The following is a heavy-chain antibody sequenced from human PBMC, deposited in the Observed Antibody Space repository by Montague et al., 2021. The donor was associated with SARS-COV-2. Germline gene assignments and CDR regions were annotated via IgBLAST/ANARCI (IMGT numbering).Heavy chain of an antibody. CDR2: FDNDGDST. V-gene: IGHV3-23*01. J-gene: IGHJ4*02. Sequence: SLRLSCAASGFTFSGYGMSWVRQAPGKGLEWVSDFDNDGDSTYYTNSVKGRFTISRDIYKNTLYLQMNSLTAEDTAVYYCAKIVFQGGSNVFDNWGQGTLVTVSS. CDR1: GFTFSGYG. CDR3: AKIVFQGGSNVFDN. D-gene: IGHD5-24*01.